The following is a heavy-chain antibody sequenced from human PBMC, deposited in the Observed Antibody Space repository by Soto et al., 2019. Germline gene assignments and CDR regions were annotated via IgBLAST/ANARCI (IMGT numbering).Heavy chain of an antibody. CDR1: GYSFVNYW. V-gene: IGHV5-51*03. J-gene: IGHJ4*02. CDR2: IYPGDSDA. Sequence: GESLKISCKTSGYSFVNYWIGWVRQMPGKGLEWMGIIYPGDSDARYSPSFQGQVTISADKSISTVYLQWSSLKASDTAMYYCARHIVDTSMTASFNYWGQGTQVTVSS. CDR3: ARHIVDTSMTASFNY. D-gene: IGHD5-18*01.